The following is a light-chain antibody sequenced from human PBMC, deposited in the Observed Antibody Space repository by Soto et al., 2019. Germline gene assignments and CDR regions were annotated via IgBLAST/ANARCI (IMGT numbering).Light chain of an antibody. CDR2: DVR. Sequence: QSALTQPASVSGSPGQSITISCTGTSSDVGGYNCVSWYQQHPGKAPKLMIYDVRNRPSGVSNRFSGSKSVNAACLTISGLQAEDEADYYCSSYTTISTDVFGTGTKLTVL. CDR3: SSYTTISTDV. J-gene: IGLJ1*01. V-gene: IGLV2-14*01. CDR1: SSDVGGYNC.